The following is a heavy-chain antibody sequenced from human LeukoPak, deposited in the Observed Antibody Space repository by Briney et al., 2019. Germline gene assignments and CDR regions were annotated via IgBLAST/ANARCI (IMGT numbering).Heavy chain of an antibody. CDR2: IYYSGST. D-gene: IGHD2-2*01. CDR1: GGSISSYY. Sequence: SETLSLTCTVSGGSISSYYWSWIRQPPGKGLEWIGYIYYSGSTNYNPSLKSRVTISVDTSKNQFSLKLSSVTAADTAVYYCARHYCSSTSCYAPSFDYWGQGTLVTVSS. J-gene: IGHJ4*02. V-gene: IGHV4-59*08. CDR3: ARHYCSSTSCYAPSFDY.